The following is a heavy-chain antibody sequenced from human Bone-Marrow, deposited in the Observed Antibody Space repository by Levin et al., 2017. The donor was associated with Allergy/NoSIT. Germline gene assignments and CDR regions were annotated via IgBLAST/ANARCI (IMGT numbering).Heavy chain of an antibody. CDR1: GFTFSNYG. J-gene: IGHJ4*02. D-gene: IGHD2-2*01. CDR2: ISYDGSNK. CDR3: ANGAPLGVPAALFDY. Sequence: RTGGSLRLSCAASGFTFSNYGMHWVRQAPGKGLEWVAVISYDGSNKYYADSVKGRFTISRDNSKNTLYLQMNSLRAEDTAVYYCANGAPLGVPAALFDYWGQGTLVTVSS. V-gene: IGHV3-30*18.